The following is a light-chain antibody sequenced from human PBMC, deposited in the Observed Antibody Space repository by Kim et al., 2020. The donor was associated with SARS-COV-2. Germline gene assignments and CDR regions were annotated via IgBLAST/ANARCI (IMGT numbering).Light chain of an antibody. CDR2: QDS. J-gene: IGLJ3*02. Sequence: VPPGKTASITCSGDKLGDKYACWYQQKPGQAPVLVIYQDSKRPSGIPERFSGSNSGNTATLTISGTQAMDEADYYCQAWDSSTAVFGGGTQLTVL. V-gene: IGLV3-1*01. CDR1: KLGDKY. CDR3: QAWDSSTAV.